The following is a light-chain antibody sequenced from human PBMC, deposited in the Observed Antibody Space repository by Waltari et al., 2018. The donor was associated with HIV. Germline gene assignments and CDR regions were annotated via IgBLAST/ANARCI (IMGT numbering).Light chain of an antibody. CDR1: SSDVGGYNH. J-gene: IGLJ3*02. CDR2: DCG. Sequence: QSALTQPASVSGSPGQSIIISCTGTSSDVGGYNHVSWYQQHPGKAPKLIIFDCGNRPSGVSNRFSGSKSGNTASLTISGLQTEDEADYYCNSYTSTTTRWLFGGGTRLTVL. CDR3: NSYTSTTTRWL. V-gene: IGLV2-14*03.